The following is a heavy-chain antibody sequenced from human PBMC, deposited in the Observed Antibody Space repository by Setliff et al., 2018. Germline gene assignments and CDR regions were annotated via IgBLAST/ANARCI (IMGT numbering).Heavy chain of an antibody. CDR2: IYYSGST. J-gene: IGHJ3*02. CDR3: ARDPLTTNRRRAFDI. D-gene: IGHD4-17*01. Sequence: SETLSLTCTVSGGSISSGGYYWSWICQHPGKGLEWIGYIYYSGSTYYNPSLKSRVTISVDTSKNQFSLKLSSVTAADTAVYYCARDPLTTNRRRAFDIWGQGTRVTVSS. CDR1: GGSISSGGYY. V-gene: IGHV4-31*03.